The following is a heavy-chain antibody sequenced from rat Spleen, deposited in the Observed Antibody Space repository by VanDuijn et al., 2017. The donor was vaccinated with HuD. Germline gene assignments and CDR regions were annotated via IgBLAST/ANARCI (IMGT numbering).Heavy chain of an antibody. CDR2: ISPSGGNT. V-gene: IGHV5S13*01. CDR1: GFTFSDYG. Sequence: EVQLVESDGGLVQPGRSLKLSCAASGFTFSDYGVAWVRQALTKGLEWVATISPSGGNTYYRDSMKGRFTVSRDNAKSTLYLQMDSLRSEDTASYYCVRHGYTRYYFDYWGQGVMVTVSS. D-gene: IGHD1-9*01. J-gene: IGHJ2*01. CDR3: VRHGYTRYYFDY.